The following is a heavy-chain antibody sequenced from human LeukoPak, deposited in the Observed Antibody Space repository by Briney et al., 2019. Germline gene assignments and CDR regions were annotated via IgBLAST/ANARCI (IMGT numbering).Heavy chain of an antibody. Sequence: VASVKVSCKASGYTFTSYGISWVRQAPGQGLEWMGWISAYNGNTNYAQKLQGRVTMTTDTSTSTAYMELRSLRSDDTAVYYCARDLVKGGGGGNYYYDSSGYQDYYYYGMDVWGQGTTVTVSS. D-gene: IGHD3-22*01. J-gene: IGHJ6*02. CDR2: ISAYNGNT. V-gene: IGHV1-18*01. CDR1: GYTFTSYG. CDR3: ARDLVKGGGGGNYYYDSSGYQDYYYYGMDV.